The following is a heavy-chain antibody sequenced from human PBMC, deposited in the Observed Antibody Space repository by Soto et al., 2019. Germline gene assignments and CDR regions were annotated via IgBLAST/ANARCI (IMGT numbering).Heavy chain of an antibody. D-gene: IGHD7-27*01. Sequence: SETLSLTCTVSGDSISSSNYYWGWIRQPPGKGLEWIGSMYNGGSTYYNPSLKSRVTISVDTSKNQFSLNLSFVTAADTAVYYCTRGPSGDKVDYWGQGTLVTVSS. CDR1: GDSISSSNYY. CDR3: TRGPSGDKVDY. J-gene: IGHJ4*02. CDR2: MYNGGST. V-gene: IGHV4-39*01.